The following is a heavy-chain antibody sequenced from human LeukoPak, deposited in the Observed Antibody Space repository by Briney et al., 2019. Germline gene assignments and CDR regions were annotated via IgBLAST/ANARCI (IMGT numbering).Heavy chain of an antibody. V-gene: IGHV1-24*01. CDR1: GYTLSELS. D-gene: IGHD2-21*02. CDR2: FDRENGET. Sequence: ASVKVSCKVSGYTLSELSMHWVRQAPGKGLEWMGGFDRENGETIYAQKFQGRVTMTEDTSTDTAHMEVSSLRSEDTAVYYCAAGVTAGYFDYWGRGTLVTVSS. J-gene: IGHJ4*02. CDR3: AAGVTAGYFDY.